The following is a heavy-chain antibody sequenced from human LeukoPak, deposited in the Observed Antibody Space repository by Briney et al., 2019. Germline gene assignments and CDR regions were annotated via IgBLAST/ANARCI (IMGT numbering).Heavy chain of an antibody. V-gene: IGHV1-2*02. CDR1: GYSFSDFY. CDR2: ITPKSGDT. Sequence: ASVKVSCKASGYSFSDFYIHWVRQAPGQGLEYVGWITPKSGDTYSPQRFQGRVTMTRDASISTAYMELSSLRSDDTAVYFCARVRLADERAWAYWGQGTLVTVSS. D-gene: IGHD3-3*02. J-gene: IGHJ4*02. CDR3: ARVRLADERAWAY.